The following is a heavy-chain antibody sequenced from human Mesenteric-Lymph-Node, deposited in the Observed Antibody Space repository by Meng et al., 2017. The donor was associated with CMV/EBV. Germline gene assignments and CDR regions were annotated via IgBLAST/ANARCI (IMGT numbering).Heavy chain of an antibody. CDR1: GFTFSNYW. D-gene: IGHD1-1*01. CDR3: ARTVTTTPGSY. CDR2: IKQDGSEK. Sequence: GGSLRLSCTGSGFTFSNYWMGWVRQAPGRGLEWVANIKQDGSEKYYVGSVTGRFTISRDNAKNSLYLHMNSLRAEDTAVYYCARTVTTTPGSYWGQGTLVTVSS. V-gene: IGHV3-7*01. J-gene: IGHJ4*02.